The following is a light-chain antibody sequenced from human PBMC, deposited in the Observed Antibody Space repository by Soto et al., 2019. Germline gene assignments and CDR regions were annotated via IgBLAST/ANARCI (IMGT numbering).Light chain of an antibody. V-gene: IGKV3-15*01. CDR2: GAS. CDR1: QSVSSN. Sequence: EIVMTQSPATLSVSPGERATLSCRASQSVSSNLAWYQQKPGQAPRLLIYGASTRATGIPARYSGSGSGTEVTLSISSVQSEDFAVYYCQQYNNWPFTFGPGNNVDIK. J-gene: IGKJ3*01. CDR3: QQYNNWPFT.